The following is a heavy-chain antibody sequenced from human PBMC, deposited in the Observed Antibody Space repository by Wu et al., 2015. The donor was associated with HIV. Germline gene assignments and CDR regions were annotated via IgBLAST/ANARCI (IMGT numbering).Heavy chain of an antibody. Sequence: QVQLVQSGAEVKKPGASVKVSCKASGYTFTGYYMHWVRQAPGQGLEWMGWINPNSGGTNYAQKFQGRVTMTRDTSISTAYMELSRLRSDDTAVYYCARGGGRGIAAAGEGFDPWGQGTLVTVSS. CDR3: ARGGGRGIAAAGEGFDP. CDR2: INPNSGGT. V-gene: IGHV1-2*02. CDR1: GYTFTGYY. J-gene: IGHJ5*02. D-gene: IGHD6-13*01.